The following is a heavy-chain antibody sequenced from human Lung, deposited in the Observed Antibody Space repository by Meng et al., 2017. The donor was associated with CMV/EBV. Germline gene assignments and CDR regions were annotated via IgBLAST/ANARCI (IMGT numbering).Heavy chain of an antibody. CDR1: GFSFSGYA. CDR3: ARSWDGLGY. V-gene: IGHV3-21*01. CDR2: ISSSSSYI. Sequence: GGSXRLSCAASGFSFSGYALNWVRQAPGKGLEWVSSISSSSSYIYYADSVKGRFTISRDNAKNSLFLQMNSLRADDTAVYFCARSWDGLGYWGQGTLATVSS. J-gene: IGHJ4*02. D-gene: IGHD1-26*01.